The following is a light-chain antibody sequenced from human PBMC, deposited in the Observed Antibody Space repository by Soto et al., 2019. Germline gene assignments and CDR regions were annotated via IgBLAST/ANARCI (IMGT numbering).Light chain of an antibody. V-gene: IGKV1-6*01. CDR2: AAS. CDR3: QQSYSTPWT. Sequence: AIQVTHSPPCVFGSXADAVTIAXXASQGIRNELGWYKQKPGKAPKLLIYAASTLQSEVPSRFSGSGSGTDFTLTISSLQPEDFATYYCQQSYSTPWTFGQGTKVDIK. CDR1: QGIRNE. J-gene: IGKJ1*01.